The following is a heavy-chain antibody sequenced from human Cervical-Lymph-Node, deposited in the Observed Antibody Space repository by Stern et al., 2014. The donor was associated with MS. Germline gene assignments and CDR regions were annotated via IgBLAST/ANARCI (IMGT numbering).Heavy chain of an antibody. D-gene: IGHD1-14*01. Sequence: EEQLVQSGAELIRPGEALKISCKGSGFKFSIYWIAWVRQMPGKGLEGMGVIYPVDSATRYSPSFQGQVTMSADKSTSTAYLQWSSLNASDTAMYFCARQTTAWASDVWGQGTLVTVSS. CDR3: ARQTTAWASDV. CDR2: IYPVDSAT. J-gene: IGHJ4*02. V-gene: IGHV5-51*01. CDR1: GFKFSIYW.